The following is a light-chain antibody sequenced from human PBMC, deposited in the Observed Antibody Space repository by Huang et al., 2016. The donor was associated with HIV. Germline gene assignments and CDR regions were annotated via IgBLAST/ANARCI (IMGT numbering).Light chain of an antibody. V-gene: IGKV4-1*01. CDR3: QQYYSSPFT. Sequence: DIVMTQSPDSLAVSLGERATINCKSSQSILYSSTDKGYLACDHQKPGQPPKLLIYWASTRESGVPDRFSGSGSGTDFTLTISSLQAEDVAVYYCQQYYSSPFTFGPGTKVDIK. CDR2: WAS. CDR1: QSILYSSTDKGY. J-gene: IGKJ3*01.